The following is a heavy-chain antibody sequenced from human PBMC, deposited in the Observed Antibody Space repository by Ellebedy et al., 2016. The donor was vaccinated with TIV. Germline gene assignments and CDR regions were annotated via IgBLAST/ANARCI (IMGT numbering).Heavy chain of an antibody. J-gene: IGHJ4*02. D-gene: IGHD1/OR15-1a*01. Sequence: PGGSLRLSCAASGFIFSDFGIHWVRQAPGKGLEWVTVISDGGNYKYYAKSVKGRFTISRDSSKNTVYLQMNSLTAEDAAVYYCARDRPKTGRTSWCFDYWGQGALVTVSA. CDR2: ISDGGNYK. CDR3: ARDRPKTGRTSWCFDY. CDR1: GFIFSDFG. V-gene: IGHV3-30*03.